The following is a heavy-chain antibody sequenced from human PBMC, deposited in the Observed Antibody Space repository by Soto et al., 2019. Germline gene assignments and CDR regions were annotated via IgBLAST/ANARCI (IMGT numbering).Heavy chain of an antibody. J-gene: IGHJ2*01. CDR2: ICHSGST. CDR1: GGSISSSNW. V-gene: IGHV4-4*02. D-gene: IGHD3-10*01. Sequence: QVQLQESGPGLVKPSGTLSLTCAVSGGSISSSNWWSWVRQPPGKGLEWIGEICHSGSTNYNPSLKSRVTISVDKSKNQFSLKLSSVTAADTAVYYCARRITMVRGVVNWYFDLWGRGTLVTVSS. CDR3: ARRITMVRGVVNWYFDL.